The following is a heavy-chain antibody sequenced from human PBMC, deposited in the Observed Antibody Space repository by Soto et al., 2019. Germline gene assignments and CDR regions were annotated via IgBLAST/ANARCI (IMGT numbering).Heavy chain of an antibody. D-gene: IGHD3-22*01. J-gene: IGHJ6*02. CDR1: GGTFSSYA. Sequence: QVQLVKSGAEVKKPGSSVKVSCKASGGTFSSYAISWVRQAPGQGLEWMGGIIPIFGTADYAQKFQGRVTITADESTSTAYMELSSLRSEDTAVYYCAGHSSGVPGYYNGMDVWGQGTTVTVSS. V-gene: IGHV1-69*12. CDR2: IIPIFGTA. CDR3: AGHSSGVPGYYNGMDV.